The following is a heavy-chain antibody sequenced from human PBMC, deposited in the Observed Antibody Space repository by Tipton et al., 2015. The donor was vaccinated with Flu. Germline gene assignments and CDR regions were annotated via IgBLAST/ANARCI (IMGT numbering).Heavy chain of an antibody. CDR1: GFTFSSYA. V-gene: IGHV3-23*01. CDR2: IVGSGADT. D-gene: IGHD1-26*01. J-gene: IGHJ4*02. Sequence: CAASGFTFSSYAMIWVRQAPGKGLEWVSAIVGSGADTYYADSVKGRFTISRDNSKNTVYLQMNSLRVEDTALYYCVKPGLGSPTAHLDFWGQGTLVTVSS. CDR3: VKPGLGSPTAHLDF.